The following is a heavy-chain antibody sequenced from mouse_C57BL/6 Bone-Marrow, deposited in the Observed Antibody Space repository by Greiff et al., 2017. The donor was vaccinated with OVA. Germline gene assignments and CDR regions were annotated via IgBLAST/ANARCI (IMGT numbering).Heavy chain of an antibody. J-gene: IGHJ4*01. CDR2: IYPRSGNT. V-gene: IGHV1-81*01. CDR1: GYTFTSYG. Sequence: QVQLQQSGAELARPGASVKLSCKASGYTFTSYGISWVKQRTGQGLEWIGEIYPRSGNTYYNEKFKGKATLTADKSSSTAYMELRSLTSEDSAVYFCARRGGTHYYAMDYWGQGTSVTVSS. CDR3: ARRGGTHYYAMDY. D-gene: IGHD4-1*01.